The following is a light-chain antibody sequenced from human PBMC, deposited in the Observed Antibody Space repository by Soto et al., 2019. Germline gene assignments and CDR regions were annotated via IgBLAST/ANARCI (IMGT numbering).Light chain of an antibody. CDR1: QSVSSY. V-gene: IGKV3-11*01. Sequence: EIVLTQSPATLSLSPGQRDTLSCRASQSVSSYLAWYQQKPGQAPRLLIYDASNRATGIPARFSGSGSGTDFTLTISSLEHEDFAVYYCQQRSNWPPYTFGQGTKLEIK. J-gene: IGKJ2*01. CDR3: QQRSNWPPYT. CDR2: DAS.